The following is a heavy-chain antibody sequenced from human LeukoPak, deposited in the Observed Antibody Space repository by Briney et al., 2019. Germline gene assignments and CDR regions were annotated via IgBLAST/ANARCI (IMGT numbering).Heavy chain of an antibody. D-gene: IGHD6-13*01. CDR2: IYYSGST. J-gene: IGHJ4*02. Sequence: SETLSLTCTVSGGSVNSGSYYWSWIRQPPGRGLEWIRDIYYSGSTNYNPSLKSRVTISVDTSKNQFSLNLTSVTAADTAVYYCASRSSSWYYVDYWGQGTLVTVSS. CDR3: ASRSSSWYYVDY. V-gene: IGHV4-61*01. CDR1: GGSVNSGSYY.